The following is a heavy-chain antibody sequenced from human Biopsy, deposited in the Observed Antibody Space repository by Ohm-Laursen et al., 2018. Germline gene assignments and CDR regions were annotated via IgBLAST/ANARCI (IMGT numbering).Heavy chain of an antibody. CDR3: AGDRIELEATPANADYYYFGMDV. Sequence: ASVKVSCKASGYMFLRYYIHWVRQAPGQGLEWMGIIAPRGSDATYAQKLQGRLIMTTDTSTATVYMQLGNLTSEDTAVYFCAGDRIELEATPANADYYYFGMDVWGQGTTVTVS. CDR1: GYMFLRYY. V-gene: IGHV1-46*01. CDR2: IAPRGSDA. J-gene: IGHJ6*02. D-gene: IGHD4/OR15-4a*01.